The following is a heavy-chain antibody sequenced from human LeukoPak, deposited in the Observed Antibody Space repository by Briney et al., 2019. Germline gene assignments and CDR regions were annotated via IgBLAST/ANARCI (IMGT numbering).Heavy chain of an antibody. V-gene: IGHV4-59*01. D-gene: IGHD3-16*01. CDR1: GGFISSYY. CDR2: IYYSGST. J-gene: IGHJ3*02. Sequence: SETLSLTCTVSGGFISSYYWSWIRQPPGKGLEWIGYIYYSGSTNYNPSLKSRVTISVDTSKNQFSLKLSSVTAADTAVYYCARDLGGAFDIWGQGTMVTVSS. CDR3: ARDLGGAFDI.